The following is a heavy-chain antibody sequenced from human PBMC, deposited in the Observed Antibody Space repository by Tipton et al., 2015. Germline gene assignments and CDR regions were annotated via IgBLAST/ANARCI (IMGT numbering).Heavy chain of an antibody. CDR1: GFTFSSYS. D-gene: IGHD3-22*01. CDR3: ARPLLSYDSHTRMDV. J-gene: IGHJ6*02. CDR2: ISSSSSYI. V-gene: IGHV3-21*04. Sequence: SLRLSCAASGFTFSSYSMNWVRQAPGKGLEWVSSISSSSSYIYYADSVKGRFTTSRDNAKNSLYLQMNRLRAEDTAVYYCARPLLSYDSHTRMDVWGQGTTVTVSS.